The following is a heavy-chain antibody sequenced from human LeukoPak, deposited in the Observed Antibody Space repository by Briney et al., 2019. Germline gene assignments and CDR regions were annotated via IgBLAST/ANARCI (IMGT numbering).Heavy chain of an antibody. D-gene: IGHD2-15*01. Sequence: GGSLRLSCAASGFTFSSCEMSWVRQAPGKGLEWASYISGSGNTIYYADSVKGQFIISRDNAKNSLYLQMNSLRAEDTAVYYCARAPWWNGMDVWGKGTTVTVSS. CDR1: GFTFSSCE. J-gene: IGHJ6*04. V-gene: IGHV3-48*03. CDR3: ARAPWWNGMDV. CDR2: ISGSGNTI.